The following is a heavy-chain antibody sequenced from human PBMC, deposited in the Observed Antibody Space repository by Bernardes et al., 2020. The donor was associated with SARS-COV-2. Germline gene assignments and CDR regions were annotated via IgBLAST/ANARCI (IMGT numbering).Heavy chain of an antibody. Sequence: GGSLRLSCASSGFTFDDYAMHWVRQAPGKGLEWVSGISWNSGSIGYADSVKGRFTISRDNAKNSLYLQMNSLRSDDTAVYYCARLAFYGDYPSDYYGMDVWGQGTTVTVSS. CDR2: ISWNSGSI. V-gene: IGHV3-9*01. D-gene: IGHD4-17*01. CDR3: ARLAFYGDYPSDYYGMDV. J-gene: IGHJ6*02. CDR1: GFTFDDYA.